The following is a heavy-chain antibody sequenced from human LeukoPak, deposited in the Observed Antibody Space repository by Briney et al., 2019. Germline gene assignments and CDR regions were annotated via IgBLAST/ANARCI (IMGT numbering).Heavy chain of an antibody. D-gene: IGHD2-2*01. CDR1: GFTFSSYG. CDR3: AKDLVIVVVPAALDAFDI. J-gene: IGHJ3*02. Sequence: GGTLRLSCAASGFTFSSYGMSWVRQAPGKGLEWVSAISGSGGSTYYADSVKGRFTISRDNSKNTLYLRMNSLRAEDTAVYYCAKDLVIVVVPAALDAFDIWGQGTMVTVSS. V-gene: IGHV3-23*01. CDR2: ISGSGGST.